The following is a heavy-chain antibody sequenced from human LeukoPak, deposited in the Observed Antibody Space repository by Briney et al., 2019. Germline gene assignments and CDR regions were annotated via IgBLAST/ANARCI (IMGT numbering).Heavy chain of an antibody. D-gene: IGHD2-2*01. Sequence: ASVKVSCKASGYTFTGYYIHWVRQAPGQGLEWMGWINPNSGGTNYAQKFQGRVTMTRDTSISTAYMELSRLRSDDTAVYYCAGRRRIRYCSSNSCYAKWFDPWGQGTLVTVSS. CDR2: INPNSGGT. CDR3: AGRRRIRYCSSNSCYAKWFDP. V-gene: IGHV1-2*02. J-gene: IGHJ5*02. CDR1: GYTFTGYY.